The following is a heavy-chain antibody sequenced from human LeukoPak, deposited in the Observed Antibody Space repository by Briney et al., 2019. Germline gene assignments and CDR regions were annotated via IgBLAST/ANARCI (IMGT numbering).Heavy chain of an antibody. V-gene: IGHV4-34*01. D-gene: IGHD1-26*01. CDR2: INHSGST. Sequence: PSETLSLTCAVYGGSFSGYYWSWIRQPPGKGPEWIGEINHSGSTNYNPSLKSRVTISVDTSKNQFSLKLSSVTAADTAVYHCARSLVGATGGYWGQGTLVTVSS. CDR3: ARSLVGATGGY. CDR1: GGSFSGYY. J-gene: IGHJ4*02.